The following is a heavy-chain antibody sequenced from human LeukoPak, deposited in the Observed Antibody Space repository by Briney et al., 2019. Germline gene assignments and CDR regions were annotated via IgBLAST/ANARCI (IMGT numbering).Heavy chain of an antibody. CDR2: IRSKANSYAT. J-gene: IGHJ4*02. Sequence: PGGSLRLSCTASGFTFGDYAMHWVRQASGKGLEWVGRIRSKANSYATAYAASVKGRFTISRDDSKNTAYLQMNSLKTEDTAVYYCTRHRDYYDSSGYFHGDWGQGTLVTVSS. D-gene: IGHD3-22*01. V-gene: IGHV3-73*01. CDR3: TRHRDYYDSSGYFHGD. CDR1: GFTFGDYA.